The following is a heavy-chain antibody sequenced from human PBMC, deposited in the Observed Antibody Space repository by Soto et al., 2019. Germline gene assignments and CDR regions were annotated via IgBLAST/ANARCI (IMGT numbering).Heavy chain of an antibody. CDR3: ARAREPEYSSSIFFDY. Sequence: EVQLMEAGGGLIQPGGSLRLSCAVSGLTVSRTQMSWVRQAPGKGLQWVSVIYSGGSTYYANAVKGRFTISRDISENTVYLELDKLTVDDTAVYYCARAREPEYSSSIFFDYWGRGTLVTVSS. D-gene: IGHD6-6*01. J-gene: IGHJ4*02. CDR1: GLTVSRTQ. V-gene: IGHV3-53*01. CDR2: IYSGGST.